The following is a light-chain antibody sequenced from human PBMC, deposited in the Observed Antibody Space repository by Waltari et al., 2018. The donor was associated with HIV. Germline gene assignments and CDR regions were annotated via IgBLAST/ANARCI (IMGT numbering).Light chain of an antibody. CDR2: MNY. J-gene: IGLJ3*02. V-gene: IGLV1-47*01. CDR3: AAWDASLSAWV. Sequence: QSVLTQPPPASVTPGQSVTISCSGTSSNTGRTYVYWYQQLPGPAPKLLIYMNYQRPSGVPDRFSGSKSGASASLAISGLRSEDEADYYCAAWDASLSAWVFGGGTRLTVL. CDR1: SSNTGRTY.